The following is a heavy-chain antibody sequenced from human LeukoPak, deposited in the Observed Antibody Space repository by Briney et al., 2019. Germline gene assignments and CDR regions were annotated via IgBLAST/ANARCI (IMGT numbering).Heavy chain of an antibody. CDR1: GFTFSDYH. Sequence: PGGSLRLSCAASGFTFSDYHMSWIRQDPGEGLEWVSYISSSGSTIYYADSVKGRFTISRDNAKNSLYLQMNSLRAEDTAVYYCARDKRAITGCLDYWGQGTLVTVSS. V-gene: IGHV3-11*01. J-gene: IGHJ4*02. CDR2: ISSSGSTI. CDR3: ARDKRAITGCLDY. D-gene: IGHD5-24*01.